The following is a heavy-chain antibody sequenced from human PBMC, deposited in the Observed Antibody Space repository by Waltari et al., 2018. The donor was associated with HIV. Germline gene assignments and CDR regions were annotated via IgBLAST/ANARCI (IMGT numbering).Heavy chain of an antibody. Sequence: QVQLQESGPGLATPLQTLSLTCTVSGGSISSSSSYRNWIRPPAGKGLEWIGRIYPSGSTNYNPSLKSRVTISVDTSKNQFSLKLSSVTAADTAVYYCARVFCSGGSCYGDGRYGMDVWGQGTTVTVSS. CDR3: ARVFCSGGSCYGDGRYGMDV. V-gene: IGHV4-61*02. J-gene: IGHJ6*02. CDR2: IYPSGST. CDR1: GGSISSSSSY. D-gene: IGHD2-15*01.